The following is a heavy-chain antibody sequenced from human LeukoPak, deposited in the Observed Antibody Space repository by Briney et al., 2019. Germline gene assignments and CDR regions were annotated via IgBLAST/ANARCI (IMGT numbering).Heavy chain of an antibody. CDR3: ARGCGGSCPFDY. CDR1: GGSISSRGYY. V-gene: IGHV4-39*07. D-gene: IGHD2-15*01. Sequence: SETLSLTCTVSGGSISSRGYYWGWIRQSPGKVLEWIGSIYYSGSTYYNPSLKSRVTISVDTSKNQFSLKLSSVTAADTAVYYCARGCGGSCPFDYWGQGTLVTVSS. J-gene: IGHJ4*02. CDR2: IYYSGST.